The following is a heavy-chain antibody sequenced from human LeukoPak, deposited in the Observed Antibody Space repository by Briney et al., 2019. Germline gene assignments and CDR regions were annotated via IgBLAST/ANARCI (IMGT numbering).Heavy chain of an antibody. CDR1: GFTFSSYW. V-gene: IGHV3-74*01. Sequence: GGSLRLSCAASGFTFSSYWMHWVRQVPGKGLVWVARINPGGSSITYADSVKGRFTFSRDNAKNTLYLQMDSLRAEDTGVYYCARSNQADDYWGQGTLVTVSS. J-gene: IGHJ4*02. CDR3: ARSNQADDY. CDR2: INPGGSSI. D-gene: IGHD1-14*01.